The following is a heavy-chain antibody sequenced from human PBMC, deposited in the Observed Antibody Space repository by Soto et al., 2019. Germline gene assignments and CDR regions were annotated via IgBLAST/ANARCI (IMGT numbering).Heavy chain of an antibody. J-gene: IGHJ4*02. CDR2: IIPIFGTT. Sequence: QVQLVQSGAEVKKPGSSVKVSCKTSGDIFSGYSISWVRQAPGQGLEWMGGIIPIFGTTNYAQRFHGRVTITADKSTSTVYMELYSLTSEDTAVYYCARDLGSGYDPGDYWGQGTLVTVSS. D-gene: IGHD5-12*01. CDR3: ARDLGSGYDPGDY. CDR1: GDIFSGYS. V-gene: IGHV1-69*14.